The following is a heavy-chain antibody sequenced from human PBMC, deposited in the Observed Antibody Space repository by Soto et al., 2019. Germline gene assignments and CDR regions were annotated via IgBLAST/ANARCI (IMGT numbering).Heavy chain of an antibody. V-gene: IGHV4-31*03. CDR3: ARDAWARNWNYDHYFDY. CDR2: IYYSGST. Sequence: QVQLQESGPGLVKPSQTLSLTCTVSGGSISSGGYYWSWIRQHPGKGLEWIGYIYYSGSTYYNPSLKSRVTISVDTSKNQCSLKLSSVTAADTAVYYCARDAWARNWNYDHYFDYWGQGTLVTVSS. D-gene: IGHD1-7*01. J-gene: IGHJ4*02. CDR1: GGSISSGGYY.